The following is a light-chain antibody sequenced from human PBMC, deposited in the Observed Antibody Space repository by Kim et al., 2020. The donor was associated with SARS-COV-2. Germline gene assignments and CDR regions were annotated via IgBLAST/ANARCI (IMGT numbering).Light chain of an antibody. CDR1: QGIRRY. Sequence: ASVGDRVTITCRASQGIRRYLAWYQQKPGKAPQLLIYAASRLEGGVPSRFSGSGSGTDFTLTINSLQPEDFATYYCQQADSFPLTFGGGTKVDIK. V-gene: IGKV1-12*01. CDR2: AAS. CDR3: QQADSFPLT. J-gene: IGKJ4*01.